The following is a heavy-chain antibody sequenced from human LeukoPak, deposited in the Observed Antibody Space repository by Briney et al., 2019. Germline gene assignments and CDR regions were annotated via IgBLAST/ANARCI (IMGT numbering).Heavy chain of an antibody. D-gene: IGHD2-2*01. J-gene: IGHJ4*02. V-gene: IGHV3-30*19. CDR2: ISYDGSNK. CDR3: ARDISTSCSYFDY. Sequence: GGSLRLSCAASGFTFNTYVMHRVRQAPGKGLEWVAVISYDGSNKYYADSVKGRFTISRDNSKNTLYLQMNSLRAEDTAVYYCARDISTSCSYFDYWGQGTLVTVSS. CDR1: GFTFNTYV.